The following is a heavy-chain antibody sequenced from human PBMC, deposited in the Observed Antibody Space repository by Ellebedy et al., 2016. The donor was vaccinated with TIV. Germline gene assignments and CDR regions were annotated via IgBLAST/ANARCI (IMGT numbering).Heavy chain of an antibody. CDR2: INTSENNI. V-gene: IGHV3-74*01. CDR1: GFTFKSYW. D-gene: IGHD1-26*01. Sequence: GGSLRLSXAASGFTFKSYWMHWVRQAPGKGLVWVSHINTSENNIVYADFVKGRFTISRDNAKNSLHLQMNSLTDEDTAVYYCARGGSWGSFDYWGQGTLVTVSS. J-gene: IGHJ4*02. CDR3: ARGGSWGSFDY.